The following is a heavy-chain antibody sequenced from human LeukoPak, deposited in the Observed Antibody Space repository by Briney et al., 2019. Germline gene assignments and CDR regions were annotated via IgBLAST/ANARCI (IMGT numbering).Heavy chain of an antibody. J-gene: IGHJ4*02. CDR1: GGAFSSYA. D-gene: IGHD2-21*02. CDR3: ARDCRGDCPEGDY. V-gene: IGHV1-69*01. CDR2: IIPIFGTA. Sequence: SVKVSCKASGGAFSSYAISWVRQAPGQGLEWMGGIIPIFGTANYAQKFQGRVTITADESTSTAYMELSSLRSEDTAVYYCARDCRGDCPEGDYWGQGTLVTVSS.